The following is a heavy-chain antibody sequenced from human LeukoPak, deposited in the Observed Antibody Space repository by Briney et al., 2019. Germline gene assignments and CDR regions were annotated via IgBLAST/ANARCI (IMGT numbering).Heavy chain of an antibody. CDR1: GGSISSYY. D-gene: IGHD5-18*01. J-gene: IGHJ3*02. CDR2: ICYSGST. V-gene: IGHV4-59*01. Sequence: SETLSLTCTVSGGSISSYYWTWIRQPPGKGLEWIGYICYSGSTNYNPSLKSRVTISVDTSKNQFSLKLSSVTAADTAVYYCARDLSVTTRDDAFDIWGQGTMVTVSS. CDR3: ARDLSVTTRDDAFDI.